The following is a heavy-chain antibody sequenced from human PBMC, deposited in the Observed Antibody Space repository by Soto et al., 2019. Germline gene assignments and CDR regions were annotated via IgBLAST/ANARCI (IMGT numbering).Heavy chain of an antibody. V-gene: IGHV3-53*02. D-gene: IGHD3-10*01. Sequence: EVQLVETGGGLIQPGGSLRLSCAASGFTVSSNYMSWVRQAPGKGLEWVSVIYSGGRTYYADSVKGRCTNSRDNSKNTLYLQMNSLRAEDTAVYYCARDRVVRGTMVDYYYGMDVWGQGTTVTVSS. CDR1: GFTVSSNY. CDR2: IYSGGRT. CDR3: ARDRVVRGTMVDYYYGMDV. J-gene: IGHJ6*02.